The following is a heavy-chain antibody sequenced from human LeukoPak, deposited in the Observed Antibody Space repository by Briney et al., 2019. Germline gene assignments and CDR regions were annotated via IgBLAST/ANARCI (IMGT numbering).Heavy chain of an antibody. CDR1: GYTFTTYY. D-gene: IGHD4-11*01. V-gene: IGHV1-46*01. CDR3: ARSHTGTPGRNPLDS. Sequence: ASVKVSCKASGYTFTTYYMHWVRQAPGQGLEWMGIVNPGDGHTTYAPNFQGRLTMTRDTSITTVHMELRSLRSDDTAVYYCARSHTGTPGRNPLDSWGQGTLVTVSS. CDR2: VNPGDGHT. J-gene: IGHJ4*02.